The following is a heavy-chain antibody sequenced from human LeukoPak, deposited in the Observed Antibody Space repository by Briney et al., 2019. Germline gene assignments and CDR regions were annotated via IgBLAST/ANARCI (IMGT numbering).Heavy chain of an antibody. Sequence: ASVKVSCKASGYTFTSYAMNWVRQAPGRGLEWMGWINTNTGNPTYAQGFTGRFVFSLDTSVGTAYLQISSLKAEDTAVYYCARDLVSYGSCFDYWGQGTLVTVSS. V-gene: IGHV7-4-1*02. CDR1: GYTFTSYA. J-gene: IGHJ4*02. D-gene: IGHD5-18*01. CDR3: ARDLVSYGSCFDY. CDR2: INTNTGNP.